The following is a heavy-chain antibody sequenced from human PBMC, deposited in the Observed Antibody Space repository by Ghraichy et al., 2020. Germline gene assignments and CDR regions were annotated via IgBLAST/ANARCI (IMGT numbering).Heavy chain of an antibody. J-gene: IGHJ5*02. CDR3: ARDLRNRRMGTNWFDP. D-gene: IGHD3-16*01. CDR1: GFTFSSYS. Sequence: GGSLRLSCAASGFTFSSYSMNWVRQAPGKGLEWVSSISSSSSYIYYADSVKGRFTISRDNAKNSLYLQMNSLRAEDTAVYYCARDLRNRRMGTNWFDPWGQGTLVTVSS. CDR2: ISSSSSYI. V-gene: IGHV3-21*01.